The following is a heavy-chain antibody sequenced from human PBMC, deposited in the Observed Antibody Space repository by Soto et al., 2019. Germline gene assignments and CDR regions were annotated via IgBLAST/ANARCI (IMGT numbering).Heavy chain of an antibody. CDR1: GFTFSSYG. CDR3: YLQLVLRDY. CDR2: IYSGGST. V-gene: IGHV3-NL1*01. Sequence: QVQLVESGGGVVQPGRSLRLSCAASGFTFSSYGMHWVRQAPGKGLEWVAVIYSGGSTYYADSVKGRFTISRDNSKNTLYLQMNSLRAEDTAVYYCYLQLVLRDYWGQGTLVTVSS. J-gene: IGHJ4*02. D-gene: IGHD6-6*01.